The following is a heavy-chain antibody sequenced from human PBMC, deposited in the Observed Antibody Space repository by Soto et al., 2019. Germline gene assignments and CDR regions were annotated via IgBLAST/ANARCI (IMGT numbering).Heavy chain of an antibody. CDR2: IWDDGSNK. CDR1: GFTFSSYG. J-gene: IGHJ4*02. CDR3: AIVGSGGGVYYFDY. D-gene: IGHD6-19*01. Sequence: QVQLVESGGGVVQPGRSLRLSCAASGFTFSSYGMHWVRQAPGKGLEWVAVIWDDGSNKYYADSVKGRISISRDNSKNTLYLQMNSLRAEDTAVYYCAIVGSGGGVYYFDYWGQGALVTVSS. V-gene: IGHV3-33*01.